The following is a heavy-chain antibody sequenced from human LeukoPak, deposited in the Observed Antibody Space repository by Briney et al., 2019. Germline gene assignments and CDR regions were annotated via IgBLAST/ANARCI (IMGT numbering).Heavy chain of an antibody. D-gene: IGHD2-2*01. J-gene: IGHJ4*02. CDR1: RFTFSSYW. CDR3: ARDSPVPAATQGYFDY. Sequence: PGGSLRLSCAASRFTFSSYWMSWVRQAPGKGLEWVGNIKQDGSEILYVGSVKGRFTISRDNAKNSLYLQMNSLRAEDTAVYYCARDSPVPAATQGYFDYWGQGTLVTVSS. V-gene: IGHV3-7*01. CDR2: IKQDGSEI.